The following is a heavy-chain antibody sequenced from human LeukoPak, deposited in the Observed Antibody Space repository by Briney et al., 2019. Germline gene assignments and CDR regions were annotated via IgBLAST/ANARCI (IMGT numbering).Heavy chain of an antibody. J-gene: IGHJ3*02. CDR2: IIPIFGTA. D-gene: IGHD3-22*01. Sequence: SVKVSCKASGGTFSSYAISWVRQAPGQGLEWMGGIIPIFGTANYAQKFQGRVTITTDESTNTAYMELSSLRSEDTAVYYCARGDYYDSPRRAFDIWGQGTKVTVSS. CDR3: ARGDYYDSPRRAFDI. CDR1: GGTFSSYA. V-gene: IGHV1-69*05.